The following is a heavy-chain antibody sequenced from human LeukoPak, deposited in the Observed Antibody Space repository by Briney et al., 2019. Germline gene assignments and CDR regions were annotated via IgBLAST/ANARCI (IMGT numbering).Heavy chain of an antibody. D-gene: IGHD3-22*01. J-gene: IGHJ4*02. V-gene: IGHV1-2*02. CDR2: INPKSGGT. CDR1: GYTFTAYY. CDR3: ARDYYYDSSGYYRAREMDY. Sequence: GASVKVSCKASGYTFTAYYMHWVRQAPGQGLEWMGWINPKSGGTNYAQKLQGRVTMTTDTSTSTAYMELRSLRSDDTAVYYCARDYYYDSSGYYRAREMDYWGQGTLVTVSS.